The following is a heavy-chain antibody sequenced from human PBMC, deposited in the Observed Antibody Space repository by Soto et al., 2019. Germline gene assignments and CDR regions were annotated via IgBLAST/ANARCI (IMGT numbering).Heavy chain of an antibody. J-gene: IGHJ4*02. CDR2: IYWNDDK. D-gene: IGHD3-16*01. CDR1: GFSVSARGVG. Sequence: SGPTLVNPTQTLTLTCSVSGFSVSARGVGVGWIRQPPGKALEWLGIIYWNDDKRYSPSLKSRLTITKDTSKNQVVLTMTNMDPVDTATYYCAHSPWGAAPDYWAREPRSPSPQ. CDR3: AHSPWGAAPDY. V-gene: IGHV2-5*01.